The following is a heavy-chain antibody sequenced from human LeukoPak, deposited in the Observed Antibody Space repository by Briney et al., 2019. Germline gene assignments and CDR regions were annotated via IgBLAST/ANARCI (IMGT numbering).Heavy chain of an antibody. CDR3: AREPVITMVRGVIYAFDI. CDR2: INPNSGGT. J-gene: IGHJ3*02. D-gene: IGHD3-10*01. Sequence: ASVKVSCKASGYTFTGYYMHWVRQAPGQGLEWMGWINPNSGGTNYAQKFQGWVTMTRDTSISTAYMELSRLRSDDTAVYYCAREPVITMVRGVIYAFDIWGQGTMVTVSS. V-gene: IGHV1-2*04. CDR1: GYTFTGYY.